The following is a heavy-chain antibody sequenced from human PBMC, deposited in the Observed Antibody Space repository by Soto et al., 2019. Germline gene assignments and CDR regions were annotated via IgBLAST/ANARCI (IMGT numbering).Heavy chain of an antibody. J-gene: IGHJ4*02. D-gene: IGHD6-13*01. V-gene: IGHV1-18*01. CDR1: GYTFTSYG. Sequence: QVQLVQSGAEVKKPGASVKVSCKASGYTFTSYGISWVRQAPGQGLEWMGWMSAYNGNTNYAQKLQGRVTMTTDTSTSTAYMELRSLRSDDTAVYYCARDRVELGWYSSSWYDYWGQGTLVTVSS. CDR3: ARDRVELGWYSSSWYDY. CDR2: MSAYNGNT.